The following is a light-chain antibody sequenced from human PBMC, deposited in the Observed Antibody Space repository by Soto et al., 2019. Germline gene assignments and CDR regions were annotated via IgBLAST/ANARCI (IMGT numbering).Light chain of an antibody. CDR1: SSDVGGYKY. Sequence: QSVLTQPASVSGSPGQSITISCTGTSSDVGGYKYVSWYQQHPGKAPKLIIYDVSNRPSGVSHRFSGSKSGDTASLTISGLQAEDEADYYCSSPTSSTTRLFGTGTKVTGL. V-gene: IGLV2-14*01. CDR2: DVS. J-gene: IGLJ1*01. CDR3: SSPTSSTTRL.